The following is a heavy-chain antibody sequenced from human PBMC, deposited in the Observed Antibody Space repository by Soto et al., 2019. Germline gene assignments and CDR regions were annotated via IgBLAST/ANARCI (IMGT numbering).Heavy chain of an antibody. Sequence: GGSLRLSCAASGFNLRSYWMHWIRQAPGKGLVWVSRVGSDGGATDYLDSVKGRFTISRDNAKNTLYLQMNSLRVEDTAVYYCARDAYGSGSFVSWLDPWGQGTLVTVSS. CDR2: VGSDGGAT. J-gene: IGHJ5*02. V-gene: IGHV3-74*01. CDR1: GFNLRSYW. CDR3: ARDAYGSGSFVSWLDP. D-gene: IGHD3-10*01.